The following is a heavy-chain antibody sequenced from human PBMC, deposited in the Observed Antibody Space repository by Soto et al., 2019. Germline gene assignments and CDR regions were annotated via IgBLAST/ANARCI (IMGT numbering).Heavy chain of an antibody. CDR1: GYTFTSYD. CDR3: ARGRGYSSSWAYYYYGMDV. CDR2: MNPNSGNT. J-gene: IGHJ6*02. Sequence: QVQLVQSGAEGKKPGASVKVSCKASGYTFTSYDINWVRQATGQGLEWMGWMNPNSGNTGYAQKFQGRVTMTRNTSISTAYMELSSLRSEDTAVYYCARGRGYSSSWAYYYYGMDVWGQGTTVTVSS. V-gene: IGHV1-8*01. D-gene: IGHD6-13*01.